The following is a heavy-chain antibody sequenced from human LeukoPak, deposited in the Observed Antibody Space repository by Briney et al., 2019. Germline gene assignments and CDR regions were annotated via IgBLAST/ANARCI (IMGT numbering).Heavy chain of an antibody. Sequence: SETLSLTCTVSGGSISSYYWSWIRQPPGKGLEWIGYIYYSGSTNYNPSLKSRVTISVDTSKNQFSLKLSSVTAADTAVYYCARAITGAFRIGAFDIWGQGRMVIVSS. D-gene: IGHD7-27*01. CDR2: IYYSGST. CDR3: ARAITGAFRIGAFDI. J-gene: IGHJ3*02. V-gene: IGHV4-59*01. CDR1: GGSISSYY.